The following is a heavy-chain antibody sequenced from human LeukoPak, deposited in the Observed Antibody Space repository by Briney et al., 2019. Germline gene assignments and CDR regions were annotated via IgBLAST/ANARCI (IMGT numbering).Heavy chain of an antibody. CDR2: IYYSGST. J-gene: IGHJ4*02. CDR1: GGSISSYY. CDR3: ARSYSGSYRPFDY. Sequence: ASETLSLTCTVSGGSISSYYWSWIRQPPGKGLEWIGYIYYSGSTNYNPSLKSRVTISVDTSKNQFSLKLSSVTAADTAVYYCARSYSGSYRPFDYWGQGTLVTVSS. V-gene: IGHV4-59*01. D-gene: IGHD1-26*01.